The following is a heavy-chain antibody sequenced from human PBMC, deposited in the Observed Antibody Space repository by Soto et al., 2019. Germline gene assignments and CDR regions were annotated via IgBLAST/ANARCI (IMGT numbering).Heavy chain of an antibody. CDR2: IYSGGST. Sequence: GGSLRLSCAASGFTVSSNYMSWVRQAPGQGLEWVSVIYSGGSTYYADSVKGRFTISRDNAKNTLYLQMNSLRAEDTAVYYCARGPTPGRSYSWFDPWGQGTLVTVSS. V-gene: IGHV3-53*01. D-gene: IGHD1-26*01. J-gene: IGHJ5*02. CDR1: GFTVSSNY. CDR3: ARGPTPGRSYSWFDP.